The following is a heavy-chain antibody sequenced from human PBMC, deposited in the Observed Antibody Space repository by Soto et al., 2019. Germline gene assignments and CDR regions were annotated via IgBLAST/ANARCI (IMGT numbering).Heavy chain of an antibody. CDR3: AADRPNGYSGGYYYYGMDV. CDR2: IVVGSGNT. CDR1: GFTFTSSA. J-gene: IGHJ6*02. D-gene: IGHD5-18*01. Sequence: SVKVSCKASGFTFTSSAVQWVRQARGQRLEWIGWIVVGSGNTNYAQKFQERVTITRDMSTSTAYMELSSLRSEDTAVYYCAADRPNGYSGGYYYYGMDVWGQGTTVTVSS. V-gene: IGHV1-58*01.